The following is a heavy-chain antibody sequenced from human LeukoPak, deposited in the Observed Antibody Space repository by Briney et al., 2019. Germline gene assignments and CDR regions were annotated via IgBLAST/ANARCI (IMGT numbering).Heavy chain of an antibody. CDR2: IYHSGST. CDR3: ARVRDTAKFDY. V-gene: IGHV4-30-2*01. CDR1: GGSISSGGYS. D-gene: IGHD5-18*01. Sequence: SETLSPTCAVSGGSISSGGYSWSWIRQPPGKGLEWIGYIYHSGSTYYNPSLKSRVTISVDRSKNQFSLKLSSVTAADTAVYYCARVRDTAKFDYWGQGTLVTVSS. J-gene: IGHJ4*02.